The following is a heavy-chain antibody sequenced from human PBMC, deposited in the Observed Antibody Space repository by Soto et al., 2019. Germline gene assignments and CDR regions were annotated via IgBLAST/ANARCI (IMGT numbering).Heavy chain of an antibody. J-gene: IGHJ5*02. CDR1: GFTFSNTW. D-gene: IGHD3-3*01. CDR2: IKSKTDGGTT. V-gene: IGHV3-15*01. Sequence: EVQLVESGGGLVKPGGSLRLSCVASGFTFSNTWMTWVRQVPGKGLEWVGRIKSKTDGGTTGYAAPVKDRFTISRDDSEATLFLQMNTLKTEDTAVYYCAKVKADSSAAASLESWGQGTVVTVSS. CDR3: AKVKADSSAAASLES.